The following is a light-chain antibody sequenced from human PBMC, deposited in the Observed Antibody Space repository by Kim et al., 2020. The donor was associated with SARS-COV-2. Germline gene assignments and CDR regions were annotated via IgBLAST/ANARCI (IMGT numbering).Light chain of an antibody. Sequence: SYELTQPPSVSVAPGKTARITCGGNNLGSKSVHWYQQKPGQAPVLVIYYDSDRPSGIPERFSGSNSGNTATLTISRVEAGDEADYYCQVWESSSDHVVFGGGTQLTVL. CDR3: QVWESSSDHVV. CDR1: NLGSKS. CDR2: YDS. J-gene: IGLJ2*01. V-gene: IGLV3-21*01.